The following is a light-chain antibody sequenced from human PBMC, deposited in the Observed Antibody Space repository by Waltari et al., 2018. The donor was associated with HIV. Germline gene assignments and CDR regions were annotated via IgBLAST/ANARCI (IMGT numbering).Light chain of an antibody. CDR2: GAS. V-gene: IGKV3-15*01. CDR3: QQYNNWPHLT. CDR1: QSVSSN. Sequence: EIVMTQPPATLSVSPGERATLSCRASQSVSSNFAWYQQKPGQAPRLLIYGASTRATGIPARFSGSGSGTEFTLTISSLQSEDFAVYYCQQYNNWPHLTFGPGTKVDIK. J-gene: IGKJ3*01.